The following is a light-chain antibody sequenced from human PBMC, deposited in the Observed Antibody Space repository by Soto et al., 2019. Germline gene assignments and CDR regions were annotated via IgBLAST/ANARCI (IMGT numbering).Light chain of an antibody. J-gene: IGLJ3*02. CDR2: EVS. V-gene: IGLV2-14*01. Sequence: QSVLTQPASVSGSPGQSITISCTGTSSDVGGYKYVSWYQQRPGKAPKLMIYEVSNRPSGVSNRFSGSKSGNTASLTISGLQAGDEADYYCSSFTSSSTLEVFGGGTQLTVL. CDR1: SSDVGGYKY. CDR3: SSFTSSSTLEV.